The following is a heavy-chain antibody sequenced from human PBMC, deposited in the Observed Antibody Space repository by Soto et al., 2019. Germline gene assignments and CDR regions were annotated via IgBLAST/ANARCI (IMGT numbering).Heavy chain of an antibody. D-gene: IGHD6-13*01. V-gene: IGHV1-18*01. CDR1: GYTFTSYA. CDR3: ARESAAGDNWFDP. CDR2: ISAHNGNT. J-gene: IGHJ5*02. Sequence: AASVKVSCKASGYTFTSYAMHWVRQAPGQGLEWMGWISAHNGNTNYAQKLQGRVTMTTDTSTSTAYMELRSLRSDDTAVYYCARESAAGDNWFDPWGQGTLVTVSS.